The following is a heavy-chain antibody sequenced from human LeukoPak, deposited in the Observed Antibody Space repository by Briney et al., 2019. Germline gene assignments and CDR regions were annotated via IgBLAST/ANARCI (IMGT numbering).Heavy chain of an antibody. D-gene: IGHD6-13*01. Sequence: SVKVSCKASGYTFTSYGISWVRQAPGQGLEWMGGIIPIFGTANYAQKFQGRVTITADKSTSTAYMELSSLRSEDTAVYYCAVEGGIAARNFDYWGQGTLVTVSS. J-gene: IGHJ4*02. CDR1: GYTFTSYG. V-gene: IGHV1-69*06. CDR3: AVEGGIAARNFDY. CDR2: IIPIFGTA.